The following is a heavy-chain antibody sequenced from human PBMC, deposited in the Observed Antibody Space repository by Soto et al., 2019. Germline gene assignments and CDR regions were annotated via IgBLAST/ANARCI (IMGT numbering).Heavy chain of an antibody. J-gene: IGHJ4*02. V-gene: IGHV4-59*01. CDR3: ARDAYYFDY. CDR1: GASISSYY. Sequence: SETLSLTCTVSGASISSYYWSWIRQPPGKGLEWIGYIYYGGSTNYSPSLKSRVTISVDTSKNQLSLKLTFVTAADTAVYYCARDAYYFDYWGQGTLVTVSS. CDR2: IYYGGST.